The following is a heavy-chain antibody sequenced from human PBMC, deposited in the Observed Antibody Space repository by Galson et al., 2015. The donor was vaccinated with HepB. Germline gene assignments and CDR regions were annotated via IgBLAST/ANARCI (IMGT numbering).Heavy chain of an antibody. CDR1: GVTFSSYA. CDR2: ICGSGGST. Sequence: PLRLYCPAPGVTFSSYARRWAGQAPGEGLGWVRAICGSGGSTYYADSVKGRFTISRDNSKNTLYLQMNSLRAEDTAVYYCRIDSSSRYDGGEQWLLDYWGQGALVTVSS. D-gene: IGHD6-13*01. CDR3: RIDSSSRYDGGEQWLLDY. V-gene: IGHV3-23*01. J-gene: IGHJ4*02.